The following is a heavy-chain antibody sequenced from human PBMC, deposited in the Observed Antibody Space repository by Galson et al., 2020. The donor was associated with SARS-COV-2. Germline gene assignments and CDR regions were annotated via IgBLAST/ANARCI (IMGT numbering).Heavy chain of an antibody. Sequence: GGSLRLSCAGSGFNVSSNYMNWVRQAPGKGLECVTAIHNTGRTYYADTVKGRFTISRDNSKNTLYLQMNSLRVEDTAVYYCTRDCCSGSYYGYWGRGTLVTVSS. V-gene: IGHV3-66*03. J-gene: IGHJ4*02. CDR3: TRDCCSGSYYGY. D-gene: IGHD1-26*01. CDR1: GFNVSSNY. CDR2: IHNTGRT.